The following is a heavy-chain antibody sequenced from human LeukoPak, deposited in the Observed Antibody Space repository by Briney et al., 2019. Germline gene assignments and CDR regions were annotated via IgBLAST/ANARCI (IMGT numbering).Heavy chain of an antibody. CDR1: GFTFSRYW. CDR2: ISPDGSTT. D-gene: IGHD6-13*01. V-gene: IGHV3-74*03. CDR3: AKSAAAGPYDY. J-gene: IGHJ4*02. Sequence: GGSLRLSCAASGFTFSRYWMHWVRHAPGKGLMWVSRISPDGSTTLYADSVKGRFTISRDNAKNTLYLQMNSLGAEDTAVYYCAKSAAAGPYDYWGQGTLVTVSS.